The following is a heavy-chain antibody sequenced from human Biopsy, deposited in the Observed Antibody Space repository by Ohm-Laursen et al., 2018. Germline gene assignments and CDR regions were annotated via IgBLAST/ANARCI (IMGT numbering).Heavy chain of an antibody. Sequence: SDTLSLTCAISGDIVSNKDAAWNWIRRSPSRGLEWPRWTYYRSQWHFDYAVFVRGRLTNKSDPSRNQFSLQLNSVTPDDTVIYFCARETPTGIPFNWFDPWGQGTLVTVSS. CDR1: GDIVSNKDAA. CDR2: TYYRSQWHF. J-gene: IGHJ5*02. D-gene: IGHD1-1*01. CDR3: ARETPTGIPFNWFDP. V-gene: IGHV6-1*01.